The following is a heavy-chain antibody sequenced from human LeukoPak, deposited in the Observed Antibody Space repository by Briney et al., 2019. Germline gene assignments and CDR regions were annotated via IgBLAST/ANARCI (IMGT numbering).Heavy chain of an antibody. J-gene: IGHJ6*02. CDR2: LYSTGST. Sequence: PGGSLRLSCAASGFSVSSNYMSWVRQAPGKGLEWVSVLYSTGSTYYADSVKGRFTISRDNAKNTLYLQMNSLRAEDTAVYYCARQTPSDYYYYYGMDVWGQGTTVTVSS. D-gene: IGHD4-23*01. CDR3: ARQTPSDYYYYYGMDV. CDR1: GFSVSSNY. V-gene: IGHV3-53*01.